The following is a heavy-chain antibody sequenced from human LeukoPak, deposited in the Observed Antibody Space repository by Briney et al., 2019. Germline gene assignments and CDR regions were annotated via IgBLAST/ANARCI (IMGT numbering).Heavy chain of an antibody. V-gene: IGHV3-64*01. Sequence: PGGSLRLSCAASGFTFSSYAMHCVRQAPGKTLESVSAISSNGGATYYANSVKGRFTISRDNSKNTLYLQMGSLRSEDMAVYYCAREGDWNYFDYWGQGSLVTVS. CDR3: AREGDWNYFDY. J-gene: IGHJ4*02. D-gene: IGHD1-1*01. CDR1: GFTFSSYA. CDR2: ISSNGGAT.